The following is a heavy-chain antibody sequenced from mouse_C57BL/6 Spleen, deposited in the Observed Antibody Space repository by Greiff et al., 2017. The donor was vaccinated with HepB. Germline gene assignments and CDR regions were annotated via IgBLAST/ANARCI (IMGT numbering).Heavy chain of an antibody. V-gene: IGHV4-1*01. CDR1: GVDFSRYW. J-gene: IGHJ1*03. Sequence: GVDFSRYWMSWVRRAPGKGLEWLGEINPDSSTINYAPSLKDKFIISRDNAKNTLYLQMSKVRSEDTALYYCAKNWDWYFDVWGTGTTVTVSS. CDR2: INPDSSTI. D-gene: IGHD4-1*01. CDR3: AKNWDWYFDV.